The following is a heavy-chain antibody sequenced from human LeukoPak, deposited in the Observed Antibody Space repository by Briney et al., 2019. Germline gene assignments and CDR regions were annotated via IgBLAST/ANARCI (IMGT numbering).Heavy chain of an antibody. V-gene: IGHV1-2*02. J-gene: IGHJ5*02. CDR3: ARDRRIAARPSNWFDP. CDR2: INLNSGGT. CDR1: GYTFTGYY. Sequence: GASVKVSCKASGYTFTGYYMHWVRQAPGQGLEWMGWINLNSGGTNYAQKLQGRVTMTRDTSISTAYMELSRLRSDDTAVYYCARDRRIAARPSNWFDPRGQGTLVTVSS. D-gene: IGHD6-6*01.